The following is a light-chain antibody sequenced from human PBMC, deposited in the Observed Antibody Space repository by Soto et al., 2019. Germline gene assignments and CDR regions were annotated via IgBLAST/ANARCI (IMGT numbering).Light chain of an antibody. CDR2: EVS. CDR3: SSYTSSSTYV. J-gene: IGLJ1*01. CDR1: TTDVGGYNY. Sequence: QSALTQPASVSGSPGQSITISCTGATTDVGGYNYVSWYQQHPGKAPKLIIYEVSNRPSGVSNHFSGSKSGNTASLTISGLQAEDEADYYCSSYTSSSTYVFGAGTKVTVL. V-gene: IGLV2-14*01.